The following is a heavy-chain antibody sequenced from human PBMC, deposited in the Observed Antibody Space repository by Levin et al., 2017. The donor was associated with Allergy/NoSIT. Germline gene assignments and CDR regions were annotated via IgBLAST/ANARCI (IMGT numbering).Heavy chain of an antibody. V-gene: IGHV3-7*01. Sequence: PGGSLRLSCAASGFTLSSYWMSWVRQAPGKGLEWVANIKPDGSEKYYVDSVKGRFTISRDNAKNSLYLQMNNLRAEDTATYHCARYYDGTSYWDAFDIWGQGTMVTVSS. CDR2: IKPDGSEK. CDR1: GFTLSSYW. D-gene: IGHD3-22*01. CDR3: ARYYDGTSYWDAFDI. J-gene: IGHJ3*02.